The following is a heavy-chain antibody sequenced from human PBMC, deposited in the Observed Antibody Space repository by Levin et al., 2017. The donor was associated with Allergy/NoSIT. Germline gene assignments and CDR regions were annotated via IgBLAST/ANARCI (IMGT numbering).Heavy chain of an antibody. CDR3: ASGLGYCSSTSCSLSSDAFDI. Sequence: PGGSLRLSCAASGFTFSSYSMNWVRQAPGKGLEWVSYISSSSSTIYYADSVKGRFTISRDNAKNSLYLQMNSLRAEDTAVYYCASGLGYCSSTSCSLSSDAFDIWGQGTMVTVSS. V-gene: IGHV3-48*01. D-gene: IGHD2-2*01. J-gene: IGHJ3*02. CDR2: ISSSSSTI. CDR1: GFTFSSYS.